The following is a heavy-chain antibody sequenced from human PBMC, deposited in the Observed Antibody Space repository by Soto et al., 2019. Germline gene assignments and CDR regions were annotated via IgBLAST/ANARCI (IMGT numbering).Heavy chain of an antibody. J-gene: IGHJ6*03. CDR1: GGSSSGYY. CDR3: ARGIAAAELYYYYYYMDV. V-gene: IGHV4-34*01. Sequence: QVQLQQWGAGLLKPSETLSLTCAVYGGSSSGYYWSWIRQPPGKGLEWIGEINHSGGTNYNPSLKSRVTISVDSSKNQFSLKLSSMTAADTAVYYCARGIAAAELYYYYYYMDVWGKGTTVTVSS. D-gene: IGHD6-25*01. CDR2: INHSGGT.